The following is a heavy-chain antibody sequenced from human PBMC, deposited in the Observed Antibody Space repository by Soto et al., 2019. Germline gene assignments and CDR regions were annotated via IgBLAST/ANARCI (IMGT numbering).Heavy chain of an antibody. CDR1: GGTFSSYA. J-gene: IGHJ4*02. CDR3: ASAILGYSYGYFDY. V-gene: IGHV1-69*01. CDR2: IIPIFGTA. Sequence: QVQLVQSGAEVKKPGSSVKVSCKASGGTFSSYAISWVRQAPGQGLEWMGGIIPIFGTANYAQKVKGRVTITADGSTSTAYMELSSLRSEDTAVYYCASAILGYSYGYFDYWGQGTLVTVSS. D-gene: IGHD5-18*01.